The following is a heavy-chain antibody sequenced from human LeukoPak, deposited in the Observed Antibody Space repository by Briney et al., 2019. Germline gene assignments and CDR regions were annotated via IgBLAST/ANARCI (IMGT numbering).Heavy chain of an antibody. CDR3: ARDKDYSSSWANDAFDI. CDR2: ISYDGSNK. V-gene: IGHV3-30*03. D-gene: IGHD6-13*01. J-gene: IGHJ3*02. CDR1: GFTFSSYG. Sequence: GRSLRLSCAASGFTFSSYGMHWVRQAPGKGLEWVAVISYDGSNKYYADSVKGRFTISRDNAKNSLYLQMNSLRAEDTALYYCARDKDYSSSWANDAFDIWGQGTMVTVSS.